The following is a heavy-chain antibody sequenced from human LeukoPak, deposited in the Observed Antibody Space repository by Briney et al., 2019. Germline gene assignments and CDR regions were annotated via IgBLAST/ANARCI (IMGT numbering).Heavy chain of an antibody. CDR2: ISTSSDRT. Sequence: PGVSLRLPCTASAFLFSNYVMSWVRQSPGKGLEWVSNISTSSDRTYHADSVRGRFTISRDNSKNTLYLQMNSLRADDTAVYYCAKAGRGTMTCDAFDIWGQGTVVTVSS. CDR1: AFLFSNYV. V-gene: IGHV3-23*01. CDR3: AKAGRGTMTCDAFDI. J-gene: IGHJ3*02. D-gene: IGHD3-22*01.